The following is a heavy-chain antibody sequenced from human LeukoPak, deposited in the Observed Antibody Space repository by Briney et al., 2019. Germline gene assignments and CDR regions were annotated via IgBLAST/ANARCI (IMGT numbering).Heavy chain of an antibody. J-gene: IGHJ6*02. CDR1: GYTFTTYD. Sequence: ASVKVSCKASGYTFTTYDINWVRQATGQGLEWMGWMNPNSGNTGYAQKFQGRVTMTRNTSISTAYMELSSLRSEDTAVYYCARARDRYDVLTGFASLYYYYGMDVWGRGTTVTVSS. V-gene: IGHV1-8*01. D-gene: IGHD3-9*01. CDR3: ARARDRYDVLTGFASLYYYYGMDV. CDR2: MNPNSGNT.